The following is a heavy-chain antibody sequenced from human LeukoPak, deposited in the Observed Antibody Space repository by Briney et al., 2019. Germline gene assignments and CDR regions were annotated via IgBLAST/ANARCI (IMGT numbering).Heavy chain of an antibody. CDR3: VTGHYDSRMYFDL. J-gene: IGHJ2*01. V-gene: IGHV3-74*01. CDR2: IKFDGSLA. D-gene: IGHD3-16*01. Sequence: GGSLRLSCTASGLTFSTYCVHWVRQAPGKGLVWVSQIKFDGSLASYADSVKGRFTISRDNAKDTLYLQMNTLGTEDTAVYYCVTGHYDSRMYFDLWGRGTLVTVSS. CDR1: GLTFSTYC.